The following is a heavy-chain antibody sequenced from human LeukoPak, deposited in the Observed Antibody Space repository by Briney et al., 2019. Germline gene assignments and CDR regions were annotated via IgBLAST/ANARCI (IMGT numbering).Heavy chain of an antibody. Sequence: GGSLRLSCSASGFTFSSYAMHWVGQAPGKGLEYVSAISSNGGSTYYADSVKGTLTISRDNSKNTLYLQMSSLSAEDTDVSYCVKDQSRSVVVPAIPHDAFAIWGQGTMVTVSS. CDR3: VKDQSRSVVVPAIPHDAFAI. D-gene: IGHD2-21*02. CDR1: GFTFSSYA. V-gene: IGHV3-64D*09. CDR2: ISSNGGST. J-gene: IGHJ3*02.